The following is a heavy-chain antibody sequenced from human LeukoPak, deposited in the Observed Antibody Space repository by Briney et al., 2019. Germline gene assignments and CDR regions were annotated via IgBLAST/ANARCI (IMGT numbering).Heavy chain of an antibody. CDR3: ARDTYYDFWSGYYSGGLDY. Sequence: GGSLRLSCAASGFTFSSYWMSWVRQAPGKGLEWVANIKQDGSEKYYVDSVKGRFTISRDNAKNSLYLQMNSLRAEDTVVYYCARDTYYDFWSGYYSGGLDYWGQGTLVTVSS. V-gene: IGHV3-7*01. CDR1: GFTFSSYW. D-gene: IGHD3-3*01. CDR2: IKQDGSEK. J-gene: IGHJ4*02.